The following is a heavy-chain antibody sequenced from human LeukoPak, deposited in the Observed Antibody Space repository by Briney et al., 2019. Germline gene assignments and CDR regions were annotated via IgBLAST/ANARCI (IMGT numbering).Heavy chain of an antibody. Sequence: GGSLTLPCGACGFTLEVYAIQCVRHAPGKGLEGVSGMRWNSGSIGYADSVKGRFTISRDNAKNSLYLQMNSLRAEDTALYYCAKDIGGSPLAFDIWGQGTMVTVSS. CDR2: MRWNSGSI. D-gene: IGHD1-26*01. V-gene: IGHV3-9*01. CDR3: AKDIGGSPLAFDI. CDR1: GFTLEVYA. J-gene: IGHJ3*02.